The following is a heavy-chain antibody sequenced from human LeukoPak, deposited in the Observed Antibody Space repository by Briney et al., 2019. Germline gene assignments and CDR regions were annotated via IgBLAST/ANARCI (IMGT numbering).Heavy chain of an antibody. CDR2: IYYSGST. V-gene: IGHV4-30-4*08. J-gene: IGHJ3*02. CDR1: GGSISSGDYY. D-gene: IGHD3-22*01. CDR3: AKQWLRNAFDI. Sequence: ASQTLSLTCTVSGGSISSGDYYWSWIRQPPGKGLEWIGYIYYSGSTYYNPSLKSRVTISVDTSKNQFSLKLTSVTAADTAEYYCAKQWLRNAFDIWGQGTMVTVSS.